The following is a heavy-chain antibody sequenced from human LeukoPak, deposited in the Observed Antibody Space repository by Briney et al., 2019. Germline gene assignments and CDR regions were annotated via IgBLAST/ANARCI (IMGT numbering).Heavy chain of an antibody. V-gene: IGHV3-23*01. J-gene: IGHJ4*02. D-gene: IGHD3-22*01. CDR1: GITFSNYG. Sequence: QAGESLRLSCAVSGITFSNYGMSWVRQAPGKGLEWVGGISDSGGRTNYADSVKGRFTISRDNPKNTLYLQMTSLRAEDTAVYFCAKRGVVIRVILVGFHKEAYYFDSWGQGALVTVSS. CDR3: AKRGVVIRVILVGFHKEAYYFDS. CDR2: ISDSGGRT.